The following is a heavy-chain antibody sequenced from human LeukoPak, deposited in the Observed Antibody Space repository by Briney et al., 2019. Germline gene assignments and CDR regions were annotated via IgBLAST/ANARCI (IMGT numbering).Heavy chain of an antibody. CDR3: ARRGRVLRYFDWGSGAFDI. CDR2: IYHNGNT. J-gene: IGHJ3*02. Sequence: SETLSLTCTVSGGSISSYYWSWIRQPAGKGLEWIGYIYHNGNTYYNPSLKSRVTISVDRSKNQFSLKLSSVTAADTAVYYCARRGRVLRYFDWGSGAFDIWGQGTMVTVPS. D-gene: IGHD3-9*01. CDR1: GGSISSYY. V-gene: IGHV4-59*04.